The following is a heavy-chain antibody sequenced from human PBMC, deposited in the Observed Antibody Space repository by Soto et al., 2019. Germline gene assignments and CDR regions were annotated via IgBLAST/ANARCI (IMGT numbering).Heavy chain of an antibody. CDR1: GGTFSSYA. CDR2: IIPIFGTA. D-gene: IGHD2-21*02. Sequence: QVQLVQSGAEVKKPGSSVKVSCKASGGTFSSYAISWVRQAPVQGLEWMGGIIPIFGTANYAQKFQGRVTITADESMSTAYMEVSSLRSEDTAVYYCASGYCGGDCFPLIYYYGMDVWGQGTTVTVSS. V-gene: IGHV1-69*01. CDR3: ASGYCGGDCFPLIYYYGMDV. J-gene: IGHJ6*02.